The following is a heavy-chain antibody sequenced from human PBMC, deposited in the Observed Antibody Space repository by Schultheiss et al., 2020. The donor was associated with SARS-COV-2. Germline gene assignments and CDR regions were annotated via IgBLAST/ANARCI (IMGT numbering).Heavy chain of an antibody. CDR2: FDPEDGET. J-gene: IGHJ6*02. V-gene: IGHV1-24*01. CDR1: GYTLTELS. CDR3: ARDNGGILWFRELSVDGMDV. D-gene: IGHD3-10*01. Sequence: ASVKVSCKVSGYTLTELSMHWVRQAPGKGLEWMGGFDPEDGETIYAQKLQGRVTMTTDTSTSTAYMELRSLGSDDTAVYYCARDNGGILWFRELSVDGMDVWGQGTTVTVSS.